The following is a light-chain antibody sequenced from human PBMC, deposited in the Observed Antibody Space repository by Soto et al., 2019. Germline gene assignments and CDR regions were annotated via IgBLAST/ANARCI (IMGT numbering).Light chain of an antibody. CDR1: SSDVGGYNY. V-gene: IGLV2-8*01. CDR2: EVT. J-gene: IGLJ1*01. Sequence: QSVLTQPPSASGSPGQSVTISCTGTSSDVGGYNYVSWYQQHPGKAPKFMIYEVTKRPSGVPDRFSGSKSGNTASLTVSGLQAEDEADYYCSSYAGSNTYVLGTGTKVTVL. CDR3: SSYAGSNTYV.